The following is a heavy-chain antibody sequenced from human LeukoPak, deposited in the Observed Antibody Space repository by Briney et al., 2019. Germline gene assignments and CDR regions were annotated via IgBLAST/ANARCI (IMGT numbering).Heavy chain of an antibody. Sequence: PGGSLRLSCAASGFSFRHYGMHWVRQAPGKGLEWVAFINYDGSNKYYADSVKGRFTISRDNSANTLYLQMNSLRAEDTAVYYCARGTGWGNWFDPWGQGTLVTVSS. V-gene: IGHV3-30*02. CDR1: GFSFRHYG. J-gene: IGHJ5*02. CDR2: INYDGSNK. D-gene: IGHD3-16*01. CDR3: ARGTGWGNWFDP.